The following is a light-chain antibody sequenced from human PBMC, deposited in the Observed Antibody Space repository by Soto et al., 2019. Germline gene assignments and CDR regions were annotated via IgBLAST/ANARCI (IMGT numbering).Light chain of an antibody. CDR2: EGS. J-gene: IGLJ1*01. CDR3: CSYAGSSTFYV. CDR1: SSDVGSYNL. Sequence: LAQPASVSGSPGQSITISCTGTSSDVGSYNLVSWYQQHPGKAPKLMIYEGSKRPSGVSNRFSGSKSGNTASLTISGLQAEDEADYYCCSYAGSSTFYVFGTGTKVTVL. V-gene: IGLV2-23*01.